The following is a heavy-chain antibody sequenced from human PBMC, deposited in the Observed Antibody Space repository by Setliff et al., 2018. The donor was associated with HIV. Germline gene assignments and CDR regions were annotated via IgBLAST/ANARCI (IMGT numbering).Heavy chain of an antibody. CDR1: GESFSGYY. D-gene: IGHD2-8*01. CDR3: ARGAPYCNHGVCHLFDY. V-gene: IGHV4-34*01. J-gene: IGHJ4*01. Sequence: NPSETLSLTCAVYGESFSGYYWTWIRQPAGKGLEWLGEINHSGRARYNPSLKSRVTILVDTSKNQFSLRLSSVTAADTAVYYCARGAPYCNHGVCHLFDYWGHGNRVTVSS. CDR2: INHSGRA.